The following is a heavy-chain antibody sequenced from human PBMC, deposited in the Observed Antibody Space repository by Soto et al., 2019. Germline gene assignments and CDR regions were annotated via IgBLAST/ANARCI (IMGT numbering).Heavy chain of an antibody. CDR3: AGSIAAAGTIDY. CDR1: GGSISSSSYY. J-gene: IGHJ4*02. Sequence: SETLSLTCTVSGGSISSSSYYWGWIRQPPGKGLEWIGSIYYSGSTYYNPSLKSRVTISVDTSKNQFSLKLSSVTAADTVVYYCAGSIAAAGTIDYWGQGTLVTVSS. V-gene: IGHV4-39*07. CDR2: IYYSGST. D-gene: IGHD6-13*01.